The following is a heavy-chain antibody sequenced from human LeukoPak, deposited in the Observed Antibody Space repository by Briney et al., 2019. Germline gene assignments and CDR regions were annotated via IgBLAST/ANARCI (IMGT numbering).Heavy chain of an antibody. CDR2: ITWNSSSI. V-gene: IGHV3-9*03. D-gene: IGHD6-19*01. CDR1: GFTFNAFA. Sequence: PGRSLRLSCAASGFTFNAFAMHWVRQAPGKGLEWVSGITWNSSSIAYADSVKGRFTISRDNAKNSLYLQMNSLRAEDMALYYCAKMSGYTRGWIDYWGQGALVSVSS. CDR3: AKMSGYTRGWIDY. J-gene: IGHJ4*02.